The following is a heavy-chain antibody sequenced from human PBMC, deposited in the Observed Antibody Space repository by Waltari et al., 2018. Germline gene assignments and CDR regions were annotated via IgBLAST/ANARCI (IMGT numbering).Heavy chain of an antibody. CDR1: VYSFPDYY. V-gene: IGHV1-69-2*01. Sequence: EVQLVQSGADVKRPEATVKISCKPSVYSFPDYYSHWVKQAPGKGLEWMGHVAPEYGETVFAESFQGRLTMTADTSIDTAYMELSRLRFDDTAVYYCATRLSILAFDVWGQGTVVTVSS. CDR2: VAPEYGET. CDR3: ATRLSILAFDV. D-gene: IGHD3-9*01. J-gene: IGHJ3*01.